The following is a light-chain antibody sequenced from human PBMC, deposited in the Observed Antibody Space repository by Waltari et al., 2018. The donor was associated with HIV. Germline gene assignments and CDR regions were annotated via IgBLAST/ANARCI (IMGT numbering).Light chain of an antibody. J-gene: IGLJ1*01. CDR2: KDS. CDR1: ALPTQD. V-gene: IGLV3-25*03. CDR3: QSADSSGNPYV. Sequence: SYELTQPPSRSVCPRQTARITCSGAALPTQDASWEQQQPGQAHVLVIYKDSERPSGISERFSGSSSGTTVTLTISGVQAEDEADYYCQSADSSGNPYVFGTGTKVTVL.